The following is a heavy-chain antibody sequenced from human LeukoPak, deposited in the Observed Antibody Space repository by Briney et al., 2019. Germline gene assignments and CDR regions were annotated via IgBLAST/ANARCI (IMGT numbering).Heavy chain of an antibody. CDR3: AKSYSSGWYGYYFDY. V-gene: IGHV3-21*04. CDR1: GFTFSSYS. CDR2: ISSSSSYI. D-gene: IGHD6-19*01. Sequence: GGSLRLSCAASGFTFSSYSMNWVRQAPGKGLEWVSSISSSSSYIYYADSVKGRFTISRDNAKNSLYLQMNSLRAEDTAVYYCAKSYSSGWYGYYFDYWGQGTLVTVSS. J-gene: IGHJ4*02.